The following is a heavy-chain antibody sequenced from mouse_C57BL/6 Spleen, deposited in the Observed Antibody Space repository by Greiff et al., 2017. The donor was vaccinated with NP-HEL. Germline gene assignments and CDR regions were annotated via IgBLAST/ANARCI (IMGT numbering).Heavy chain of an antibody. J-gene: IGHJ2*01. CDR2: IWWDDDK. D-gene: IGHD2-5*01. V-gene: IGHV8-8*01. CDR1: GFSLSTFGMG. Sequence: QVQLKESGPGILQPSQTLSLTCSFSGFSLSTFGMGVGWIRQPSGKGLEWLAHIWWDDDKYYNPALKSRLTISKDTSKNQVFLKIANVDTADTATYYCARMAYYSNSYYFDYWGQGTTLTVSS. CDR3: ARMAYYSNSYYFDY.